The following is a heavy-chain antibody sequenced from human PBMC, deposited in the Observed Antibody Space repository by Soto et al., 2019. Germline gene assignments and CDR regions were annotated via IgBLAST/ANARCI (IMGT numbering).Heavy chain of an antibody. CDR1: GGSISSYY. D-gene: IGHD2-2*02. J-gene: IGHJ3*02. V-gene: IGHV4-59*01. CDR3: ARDPPPIVPAAIGGAFDI. CDR2: IYYSGST. Sequence: QVQLQESGPGLVKPSETLSLTCTVSGGSISSYYWSWIRQPPGKGLEWIGYIYYSGSTNYNPSLKRRVTISVDTSKNQFSLKLSSVTAADTAVYYCARDPPPIVPAAIGGAFDIWGQGTMVTVSS.